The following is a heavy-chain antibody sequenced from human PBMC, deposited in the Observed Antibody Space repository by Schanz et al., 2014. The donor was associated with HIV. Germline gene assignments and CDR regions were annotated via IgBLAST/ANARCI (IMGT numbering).Heavy chain of an antibody. CDR2: VKQDGSDK. D-gene: IGHD1-20*01. J-gene: IGHJ4*02. CDR3: VRGPGYNMHLDY. CDR1: GFTFSSYG. V-gene: IGHV3-7*01. Sequence: VQLVESGGGVVQPGRSLRLSCAASGFTFSSYGMHWVRQAPGKGLEWVANVKQDGSDKYYVESVKGRFTISRDNVRNTLYLQMNSLRAEDTGVYYCVRGPGYNMHLDYWGQGTLVTVSS.